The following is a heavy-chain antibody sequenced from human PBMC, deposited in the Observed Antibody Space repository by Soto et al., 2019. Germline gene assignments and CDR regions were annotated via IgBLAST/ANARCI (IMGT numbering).Heavy chain of an antibody. J-gene: IGHJ6*02. Sequence: GASVKVSCKASGYTFTSYGISWVRQAPGQGLEWMGWISAYNGNTNYAQKLQGRVTMTTDTSTSTAYMELRSLRSDDTAVYYCARDPRGFLEWFYYYYGMDVWGQGTTVTVSS. D-gene: IGHD3-3*01. V-gene: IGHV1-18*01. CDR1: GYTFTSYG. CDR2: ISAYNGNT. CDR3: ARDPRGFLEWFYYYYGMDV.